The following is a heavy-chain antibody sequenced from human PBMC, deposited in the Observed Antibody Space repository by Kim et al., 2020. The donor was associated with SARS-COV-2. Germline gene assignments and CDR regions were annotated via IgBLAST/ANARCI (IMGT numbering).Heavy chain of an antibody. CDR3: ARGDATTLIGPNSSCWYDDYYYYGMDV. CDR2: ISYDGSNK. J-gene: IGHJ6*02. D-gene: IGHD6-13*01. CDR1: GFTFSSYA. V-gene: IGHV3-30*04. Sequence: GGSLRLSCAASGFTFSSYAMHWVRQAPGKGLEWVAVISYDGSNKYYADSVKGRFTISRDNSKNTLYLQMNSLRAEDTAVYYCARGDATTLIGPNSSCWYDDYYYYGMDVWGQGTTVTVSS.